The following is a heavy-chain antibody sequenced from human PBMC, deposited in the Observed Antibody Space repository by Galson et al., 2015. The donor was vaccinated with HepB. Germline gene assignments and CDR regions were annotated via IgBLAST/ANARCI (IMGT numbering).Heavy chain of an antibody. D-gene: IGHD1-26*01. CDR1: GYTFTGYY. Sequence: SVKVSCKASGYTFTGYYMHWVRQAPGQGLEWMGWINPNSGGTNYTQKFQGWVTMTRDTSISTAYMELSRLRSDDTAVYYCARAGGSSVEDAFDIWGQGTMVTVSS. V-gene: IGHV1-2*04. CDR3: ARAGGSSVEDAFDI. J-gene: IGHJ3*02. CDR2: INPNSGGT.